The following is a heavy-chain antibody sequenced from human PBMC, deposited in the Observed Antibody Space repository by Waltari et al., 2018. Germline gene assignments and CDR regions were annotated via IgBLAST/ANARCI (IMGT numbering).Heavy chain of an antibody. Sequence: QVQLVQSGAEVTKPGASVKVSCKPSGYTFTDYHIHWVRQAPGQELEWMGWINPKSGGTYYAQTFQGWVTMTRDASTSTVYMELSSLKSDDTAMYYCARRSCTGECYAPYVYWGQGSLVTVSS. CDR2: INPKSGGT. D-gene: IGHD2-8*02. CDR3: ARRSCTGECYAPYVY. CDR1: GYTFTDYH. J-gene: IGHJ4*02. V-gene: IGHV1-2*04.